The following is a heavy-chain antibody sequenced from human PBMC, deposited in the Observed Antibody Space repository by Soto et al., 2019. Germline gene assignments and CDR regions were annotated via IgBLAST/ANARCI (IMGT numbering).Heavy chain of an antibody. D-gene: IGHD5-18*01. V-gene: IGHV1-69*01. Sequence: QVQLVQSGAEVKKPGSSVKVSCKASGDTVSNFAIIWVRQAPGQGLEWMGGIIPTFGTTDYAQRFQGRVSITSDESTHTAYMELYCLRSEDTAIYFCARVDTSLFEGGEWFDPWGQGTLITVSS. J-gene: IGHJ5*02. CDR1: GDTVSNFA. CDR3: ARVDTSLFEGGEWFDP. CDR2: IIPTFGTT.